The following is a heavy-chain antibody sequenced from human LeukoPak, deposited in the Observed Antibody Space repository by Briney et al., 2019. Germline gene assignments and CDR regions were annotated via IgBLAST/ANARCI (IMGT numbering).Heavy chain of an antibody. CDR3: ARAGHYGSGSYRTPPHR. CDR2: INSDGSST. CDR1: GFTFSSYW. D-gene: IGHD3-10*01. Sequence: GGSLRLSCAASGFTFSSYWMHWVRQAPGKGLVWVSRINSDGSSTSYADSVKGRFTISRDNAKNTLYLQMNSLRAEDTAVYYCARAGHYGSGSYRTPPHRWGKGTLVTVSS. V-gene: IGHV3-74*01. J-gene: IGHJ5*02.